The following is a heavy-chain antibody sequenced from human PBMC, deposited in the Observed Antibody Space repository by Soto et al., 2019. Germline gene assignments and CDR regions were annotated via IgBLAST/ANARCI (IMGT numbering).Heavy chain of an antibody. V-gene: IGHV3-74*01. Sequence: EVQLVESGGDLVQPGGSLRLSCAASGFTFSTYWMHWVRQAPGKGLMWVSRINSDGSSTSYADSVKGRFTISRDNAKNTLYLQMNSLRADDTAVYYCAKAWEVNWFDPWGQGTLVTVSS. CDR1: GFTFSTYW. CDR3: AKAWEVNWFDP. J-gene: IGHJ5*02. CDR2: INSDGSST. D-gene: IGHD1-26*01.